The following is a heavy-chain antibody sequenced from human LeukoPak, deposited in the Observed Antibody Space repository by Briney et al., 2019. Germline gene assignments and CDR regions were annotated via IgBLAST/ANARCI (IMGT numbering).Heavy chain of an antibody. CDR1: GYSFTSYW. CDR3: ARLITNGDYNYFDY. V-gene: IGHV5-51*01. CDR2: IYPGDSDT. J-gene: IGHJ4*02. Sequence: GASLKISCQGSGYSFTSYWIGGVRQLPGKGLEGMGIIYPGDSDTRYSPSFQGQVTISADKSISTAYLQWSSLKASDTAMYYCARLITNGDYNYFDYWGQGTLVTVSS. D-gene: IGHD4-17*01.